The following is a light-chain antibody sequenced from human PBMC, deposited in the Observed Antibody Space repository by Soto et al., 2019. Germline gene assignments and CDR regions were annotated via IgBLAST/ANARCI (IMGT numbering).Light chain of an antibody. CDR1: SNY. Sequence: SNYVSWYQQFPGTAPKLLIYDINKRPSGIPDRFSGSQSGTSATLDITGLQTGDEADYYCGTWDTSLSARGVFGYGTKVTVL. CDR3: GTWDTSLSARGV. V-gene: IGLV1-51*01. J-gene: IGLJ1*01. CDR2: DIN.